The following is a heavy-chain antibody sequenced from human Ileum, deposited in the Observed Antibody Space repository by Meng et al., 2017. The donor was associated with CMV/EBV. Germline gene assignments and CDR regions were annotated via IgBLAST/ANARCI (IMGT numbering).Heavy chain of an antibody. J-gene: IGHJ6*02. CDR1: GYTFTNYY. CDR2: INPSGDRT. Sequence: ASVKVSCKASGYTFTNYYMHWVRQAPGQGLEWMGIINPSGDRTRYAQKFQGRLTMTRDTSTSTVYMELSSLRSEDTAVYYCARTSGPAAKSGLDVWGQGTTVTVSS. V-gene: IGHV1-46*01. CDR3: ARTSGPAAKSGLDV.